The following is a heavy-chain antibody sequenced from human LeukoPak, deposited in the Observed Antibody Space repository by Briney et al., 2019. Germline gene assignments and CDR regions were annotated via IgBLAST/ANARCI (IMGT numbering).Heavy chain of an antibody. CDR2: INSDGSST. CDR3: ARDPIPSSIVVVVPATDNWFDT. J-gene: IGHJ5*02. CDR1: GFTFSSYW. Sequence: GGSLRLSCAASGFTFSSYWMHWVRQAPGKGLVWVSRINSDGSSTSYADSVKGRFTISRDNAKNTLYLQMNSLRAEDTAVYYCARDPIPSSIVVVVPATDNWFDTWGQGTLVTVSS. V-gene: IGHV3-74*01. D-gene: IGHD2-15*01.